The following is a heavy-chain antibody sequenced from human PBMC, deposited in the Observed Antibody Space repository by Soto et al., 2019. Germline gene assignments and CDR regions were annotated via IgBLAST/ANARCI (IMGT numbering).Heavy chain of an antibody. CDR1: GVTFSSYA. V-gene: IGHV3-30-3*01. CDR2: ISYDGSNK. J-gene: IGHJ4*02. CDR3: ARDLLTYYYDSSGTLAY. Sequence: GGSLRLSCAASGVTFSSYAMHWVRQAPGKGLEWVAVISYDGSNKYYADSVKGRFTISRDNSKNTLYLQMNSLRAEDTAVYYCARDLLTYYYDSSGTLAYWGQGTLVTVSS. D-gene: IGHD3-22*01.